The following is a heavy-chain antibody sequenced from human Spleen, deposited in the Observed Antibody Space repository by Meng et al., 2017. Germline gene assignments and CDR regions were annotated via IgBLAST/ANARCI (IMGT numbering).Heavy chain of an antibody. J-gene: IGHJ4*02. CDR3: ARGRTTMAHGFDY. D-gene: IGHD4-11*01. V-gene: IGHV4-34*01. CDR1: GGSFSDNY. CDR2: INHSRST. Sequence: QVPLPEGGGGGLKDSESLCFPLVVSGGSFSDNYGSRKRWHPGRGLVWSRDINHSRSTNSNPSLESHATITVDTSQTNLSVQLSSVTAAAAALYYCARGRTTMAHGFDYWGQGTLVTVSS.